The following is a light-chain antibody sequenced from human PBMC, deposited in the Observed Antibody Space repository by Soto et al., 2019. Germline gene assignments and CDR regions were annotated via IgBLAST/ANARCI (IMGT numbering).Light chain of an antibody. Sequence: QSVLTQPPSVSAAPGQKVTISCSGSSSNIGNNYVSWYQQLPGTAPKLLIYDNNKRPSGIPDRFSGSKSGTSATLGITGLQTGDEADYYCGTWDSSLSALFGEGTKVTVL. CDR1: SSNIGNNY. CDR3: GTWDSSLSAL. CDR2: DNN. J-gene: IGLJ2*01. V-gene: IGLV1-51*01.